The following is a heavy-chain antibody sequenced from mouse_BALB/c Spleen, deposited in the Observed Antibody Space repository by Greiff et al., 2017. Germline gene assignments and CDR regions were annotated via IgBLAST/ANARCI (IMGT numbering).Heavy chain of an antibody. V-gene: IGHV5-6-5*01. CDR3: ARGEASGFAY. Sequence: EVHLVESGGGLVKPGGSLKLSCAASGFTFSSYAMSWVRQTPEKRLEWVASISSGGSTYYPDSVKGRFTISRDNARNILYLQMSSLRSEDTAMYYCARGEASGFAYWGQGTLVTVSA. CDR2: ISSGGST. D-gene: IGHD6-1*01. J-gene: IGHJ3*01. CDR1: GFTFSSYA.